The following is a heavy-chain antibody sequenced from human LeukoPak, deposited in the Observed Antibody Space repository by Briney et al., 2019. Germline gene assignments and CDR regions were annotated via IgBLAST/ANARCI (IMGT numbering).Heavy chain of an antibody. CDR1: GYTFTSYG. D-gene: IGHD3-3*01. V-gene: IGHV1-18*01. CDR2: ISAYNGNT. J-gene: IGHJ4*02. Sequence: GASVKVSCKASGYTFTSYGISWVRQAPGQGLEWMGWISAYNGNTNYAQKLQGRVTMTTDTSTSTAYMELRSLRSDDTAVYYCAREGVYYDFWSGYTFFDYWGQGTLVTVSS. CDR3: AREGVYYDFWSGYTFFDY.